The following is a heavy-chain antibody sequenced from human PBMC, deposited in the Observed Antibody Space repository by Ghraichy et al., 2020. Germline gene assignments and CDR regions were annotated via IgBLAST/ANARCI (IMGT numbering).Heavy chain of an antibody. D-gene: IGHD3-3*01. CDR2: IDYSGST. J-gene: IGHJ4*02. CDR1: GGSISSSSYQ. CDR3: ARSGGVMRFLQWLFPY. Sequence: SETLSLTCNVSGGSISSSSYQWGWIRQSPGKGLEWIGNIDYSGSTYYNPSLNSRVTISVDTSKNQFSLKLSSVTAADTAVYHCARSGGVMRFLQWLFPYWGQGIVVTVSS. V-gene: IGHV4-39*01.